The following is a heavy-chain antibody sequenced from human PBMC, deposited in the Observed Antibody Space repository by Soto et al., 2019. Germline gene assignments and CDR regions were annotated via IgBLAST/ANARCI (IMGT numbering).Heavy chain of an antibody. CDR3: ANVPGPIAVAV. CDR1: GFTFSSYG. Sequence: PGGSLRLSCAASGFTFSSYGMHWVRQAPGKGLEWVAVISYDGSNKYYADSVKGRFTISRDNSKNTLYLQMNSLRAEDTAVYYCANVPGPIAVAVWGQGTLVTVSS. J-gene: IGHJ4*02. CDR2: ISYDGSNK. D-gene: IGHD6-19*01. V-gene: IGHV3-30*18.